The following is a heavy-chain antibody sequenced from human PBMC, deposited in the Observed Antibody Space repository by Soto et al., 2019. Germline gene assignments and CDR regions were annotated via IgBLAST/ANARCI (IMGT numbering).Heavy chain of an antibody. CDR2: IYDSGNT. D-gene: IGHD3-10*01. J-gene: IGHJ6*02. CDR1: GGSMSRYY. CDR3: ARDLGVRGVIGGMDV. V-gene: IGHV4-59*01. Sequence: PSETLSVTCSVSGGSMSRYYWRWIRQPPGKGLEWIGYIYDSGNTNYNSSLKSRVTISVDTSKSQFSLKLRSVTAADTAVYYCARDLGVRGVIGGMDVWGQGTTVTVSS.